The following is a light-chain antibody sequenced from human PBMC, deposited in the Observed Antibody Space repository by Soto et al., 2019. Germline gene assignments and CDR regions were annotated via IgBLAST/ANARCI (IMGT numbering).Light chain of an antibody. CDR1: QSVSSY. J-gene: IGKJ3*01. Sequence: IVLTQSPATLSVSPGERATLSCRASQSVSSYLAWYQQKPGQAPRLLIYGASTRDTGIPARFSGSGSGTEFTLTSSSLQAEDTAVYYYQQYNNWPLFGPGTKVDIK. CDR3: QQYNNWPL. CDR2: GAS. V-gene: IGKV3-15*01.